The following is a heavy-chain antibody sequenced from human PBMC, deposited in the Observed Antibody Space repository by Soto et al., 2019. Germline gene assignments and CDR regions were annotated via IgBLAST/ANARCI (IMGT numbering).Heavy chain of an antibody. D-gene: IGHD3-22*01. J-gene: IGHJ4*02. CDR1: GGSIGSGGYY. V-gene: IGHV4-31*03. Sequence: QVQLQESGPGLVKPSQTLSLTCTVSGGSIGSGGYYWDWIRQHPGKGPDWIGYIHYSGNTYYNPSLKSRLTISLDTSKNQFSLHLSSVTAADTAVYYCATNHDDISGRTPLLFDSWGQGTLVTVSS. CDR3: ATNHDDISGRTPLLFDS. CDR2: IHYSGNT.